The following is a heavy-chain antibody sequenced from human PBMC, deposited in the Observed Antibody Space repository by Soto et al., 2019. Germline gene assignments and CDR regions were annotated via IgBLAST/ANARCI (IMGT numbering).Heavy chain of an antibody. Sequence: ASVKVSCKASGYTFTSYDINWVRQATGQGLEWMGWMIPNSGNTGYAQKFQGRVTMTRNTSISTAYMELSSLRSEDTAVYYCARGLGYSYGPNYYYYYYMDVWGKGTTVTVSS. V-gene: IGHV1-8*01. J-gene: IGHJ6*03. CDR3: ARGLGYSYGPNYYYYYYMDV. D-gene: IGHD5-18*01. CDR1: GYTFTSYD. CDR2: MIPNSGNT.